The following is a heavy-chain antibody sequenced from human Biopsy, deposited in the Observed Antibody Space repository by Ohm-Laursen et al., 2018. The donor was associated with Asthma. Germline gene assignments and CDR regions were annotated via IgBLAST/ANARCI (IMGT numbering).Heavy chain of an antibody. J-gene: IGHJ4*02. V-gene: IGHV2-5*02. CDR1: GFSFRTRGVG. CDR3: AHGSRYDGVRVGSYNHFDS. Sequence: TQTLTLTCTFSGFSFRTRGVGVAWIRQPPGKALEWLALIYWVDDRRYSPSLRNRLTIAKDPYKNQVVLTMTYLVPGDTATYYCAHGSRYDGVRVGSYNHFDSWGQGTLVTVSS. CDR2: IYWVDDR. D-gene: IGHD3-9*01.